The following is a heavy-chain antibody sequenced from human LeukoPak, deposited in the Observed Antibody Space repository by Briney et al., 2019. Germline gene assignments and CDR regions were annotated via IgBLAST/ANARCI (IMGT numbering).Heavy chain of an antibody. CDR2: IYYSGST. V-gene: IGHV4-61*05. J-gene: IGHJ6*03. CDR1: ALSISGAYY. Sequence: PSETLSLTCTVSALSISGAYYWGWIRQPPGKGLEWIGYIYYSGSTNYNPSLKSRVTISVDRSKNQFSLKLSSVTAADTAVYYCASGPNYYYYYMDVWGKGTTVTVSS. CDR3: ASGPNYYYYYMDV.